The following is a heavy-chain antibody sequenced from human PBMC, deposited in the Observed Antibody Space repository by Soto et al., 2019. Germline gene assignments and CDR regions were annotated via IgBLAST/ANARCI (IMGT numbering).Heavy chain of an antibody. CDR1: GFTFSSYS. Sequence: EVQLVESGGGLVKPGGSLRLSCAASGFTFSSYSMNWVRQAPGKGLEWVSSISSSSSYIYYAESVKGRFTISRDNANNSLYLQMNSLRAEDTAVYYCAGVRPPQKSFDYWGQGTLVTVSS. CDR2: ISSSSSYI. V-gene: IGHV3-21*01. D-gene: IGHD2-21*01. J-gene: IGHJ4*02. CDR3: AGVRPPQKSFDY.